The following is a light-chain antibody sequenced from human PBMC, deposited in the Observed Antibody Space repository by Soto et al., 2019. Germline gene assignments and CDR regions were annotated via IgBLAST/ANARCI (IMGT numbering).Light chain of an antibody. CDR1: SSDVGAYNY. CDR2: NVS. CDR3: SSYTSSSTLYV. Sequence: QFALTQALSGSGSAGQSVTISCTGTSSDVGAYNYVSWYQQHPGKAPKLMIYNVSNRPSGVSNRFSGSKSGNTASLTISGLQAEDEADYYCSSYTSSSTLYVFGTGTKVTVL. J-gene: IGLJ1*01. V-gene: IGLV2-14*01.